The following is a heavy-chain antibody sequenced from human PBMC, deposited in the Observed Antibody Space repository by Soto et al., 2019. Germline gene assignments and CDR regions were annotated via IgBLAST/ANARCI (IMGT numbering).Heavy chain of an antibody. V-gene: IGHV4-39*07. CDR3: AAGYSYGPYNFDY. CDR2: IYHSGST. D-gene: IGHD5-18*01. Sequence: AETLSLTCTVSGCSISSGCDYWSWIRQPPGKGLEWIGSIYHSGSTYYNPSLKSRVTISVDTSKNQFSLKLSSVTAADTAVYYCAAGYSYGPYNFDYWGQGTMVKSPQ. CDR1: GCSISSGCDY. J-gene: IGHJ4*02.